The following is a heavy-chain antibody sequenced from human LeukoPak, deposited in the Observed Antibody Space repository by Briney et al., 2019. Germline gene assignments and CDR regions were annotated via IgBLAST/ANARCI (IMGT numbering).Heavy chain of an antibody. V-gene: IGHV1-18*01. CDR2: VSAYNGNT. Sequence: GASVKVSCKPSGYFFPSYGISWVRQAPGQGLEWMGWVSAYNGNTNYHQKLQDRVTMTTDTSTTTAYMELRTLRSDDTDVYYCARAKWGVYGMDVWGQGTMVTVSS. CDR3: ARAKWGVYGMDV. D-gene: IGHD3-16*01. J-gene: IGHJ6*02. CDR1: GYFFPSYG.